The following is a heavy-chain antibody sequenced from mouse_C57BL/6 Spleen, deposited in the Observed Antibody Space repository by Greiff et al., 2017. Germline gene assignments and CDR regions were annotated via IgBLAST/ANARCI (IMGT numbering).Heavy chain of an antibody. CDR2: ISSGGSYT. CDR1: GFTFSSYG. V-gene: IGHV5-6*01. Sequence: EVQGVESGGDLVKPGGSLKLSCAASGFTFSSYGMSWVRQTPDKRLEWVATISSGGSYTYYPDSVKGRFTISRDNAKNTLYLQMSSLKSEDTAMYYCARHEGYDGYYYFDYWGQGTTLTVSS. D-gene: IGHD2-3*01. CDR3: ARHEGYDGYYYFDY. J-gene: IGHJ2*01.